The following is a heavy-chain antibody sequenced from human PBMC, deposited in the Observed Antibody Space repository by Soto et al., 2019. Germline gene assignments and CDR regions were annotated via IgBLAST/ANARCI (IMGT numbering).Heavy chain of an antibody. CDR2: IDYSGST. D-gene: IGHD2-21*01. Sequence: TSETLSLTCTVSGGSVRAGPYFWAWIRQRPGKGLEWIGYIDYSGSTIYNPSLESRVTMSVDTSENQFSLKMTSVTAADTAVYFCARDNGGNSELDKWGPGTLVTVSS. J-gene: IGHJ4*02. CDR3: ARDNGGNSELDK. CDR1: GGSVRAGPYF. V-gene: IGHV4-31*03.